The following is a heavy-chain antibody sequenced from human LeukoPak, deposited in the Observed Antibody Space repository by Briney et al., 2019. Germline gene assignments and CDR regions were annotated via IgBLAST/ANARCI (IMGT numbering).Heavy chain of an antibody. CDR2: INSDGSST. Sequence: GGSLRFSCAASGFTFSSYWMHWVRQAPGKRLVWVSRINSDGSSTSYADSVKGRFTISRDNAKNTLYLQMNSLGAEDTAVYYCVRDARYCPDSWGQGTLVTVSS. CDR3: VRDARYCPDS. V-gene: IGHV3-74*01. J-gene: IGHJ5*02. CDR1: GFTFSSYW. D-gene: IGHD2-8*02.